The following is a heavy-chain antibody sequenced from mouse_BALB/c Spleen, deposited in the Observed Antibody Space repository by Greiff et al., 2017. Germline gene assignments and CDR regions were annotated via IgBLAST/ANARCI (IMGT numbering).Heavy chain of an antibody. D-gene: IGHD2-1*01. J-gene: IGHJ3*01. Sequence: QVQLQQPGAELVKPGASVKLSCKASGYTFTSYWMHWVKQRPGQGLEWIGEIDPSDSYTNYNQKFKGKATLTVDKSSSTAYMQLSSLTSEDSAVYYCASPYGNYGGFAYWGQGTLVTVSA. CDR3: ASPYGNYGGFAY. CDR1: GYTFTSYW. V-gene: IGHV1-69*02. CDR2: IDPSDSYT.